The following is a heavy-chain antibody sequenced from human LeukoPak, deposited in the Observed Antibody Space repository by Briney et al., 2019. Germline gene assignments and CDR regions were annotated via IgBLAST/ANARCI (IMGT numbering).Heavy chain of an antibody. D-gene: IGHD3/OR15-3a*01. CDR2: IKQDGSQK. Sequence: PGGTLRLSCAASGFTFSNYWMSWVRQAPGKGLEWVANIKQDGSQKYYVDSVKGRFIISRDNAKNSLYPQMNSLRAEDTAVYYCTRVDGWWGQGTLVTVSS. CDR3: TRVDGW. J-gene: IGHJ4*02. CDR1: GFTFSNYW. V-gene: IGHV3-7*01.